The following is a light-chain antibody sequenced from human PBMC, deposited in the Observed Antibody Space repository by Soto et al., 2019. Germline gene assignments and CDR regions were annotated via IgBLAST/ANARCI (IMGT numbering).Light chain of an antibody. CDR1: QSISNW. J-gene: IGKJ1*01. CDR3: QQYNTFLPT. CDR2: KAS. V-gene: IGKV1-5*03. Sequence: DTQMTQSPSTLSAPVGDRVTITCRASQSISNWLAWYQQRPGRAPKLLIYKASNLQSGVPSRFSGSGSGTEFTLTINSLQPDDFAIYYCQQYNTFLPTFGQGTKVEFK.